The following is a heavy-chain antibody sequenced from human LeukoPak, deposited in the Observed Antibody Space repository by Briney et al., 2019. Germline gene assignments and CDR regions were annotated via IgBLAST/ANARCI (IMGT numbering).Heavy chain of an antibody. CDR2: IRSKAYGGTT. J-gene: IGHJ6*02. Sequence: HPGGSLRLSCAASGFTFGDYAMSWFRQAPGKGLEWVGFIRSKAYGGTTEYAASVKGRFTISRDDSESIAYLQMHSLKTEDTAVYYCTRDADLFYYDSSGSSLYGMDVWGQGTTVTVSS. CDR1: GFTFGDYA. D-gene: IGHD3-22*01. V-gene: IGHV3-49*03. CDR3: TRDADLFYYDSSGSSLYGMDV.